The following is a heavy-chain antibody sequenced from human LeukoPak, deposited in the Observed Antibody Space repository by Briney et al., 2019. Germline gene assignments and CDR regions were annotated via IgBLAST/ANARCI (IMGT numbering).Heavy chain of an antibody. CDR1: GDSVSSNRAA. Sequence: SQTLSLTCAISGDSVSSNRAAWTWIRQSPSRGLEWLGRTYCRSKWYNDYAVSVKSRITINPDTSKNQFSLQLNSVTPEDTAVYYCTRAYYYDSSGSLNWFDPWGQGTLVTVSS. CDR3: TRAYYYDSSGSLNWFDP. J-gene: IGHJ5*02. CDR2: TYCRSKWYN. D-gene: IGHD3-22*01. V-gene: IGHV6-1*01.